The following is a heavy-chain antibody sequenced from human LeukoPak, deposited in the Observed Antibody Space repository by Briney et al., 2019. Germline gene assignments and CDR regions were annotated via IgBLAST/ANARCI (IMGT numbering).Heavy chain of an antibody. CDR1: GYTFTSYG. CDR2: ISAYNGNT. Sequence: ASVKVSCKASGYTFTSYGISWVRHAPGQGLEWMGWISAYNGNTNYAQKLQGRVTMTTDTSTSTAYMELRSLRSDDTAVYYCARGSEGYSGYDSPYYYMDVWGKGTTVTVSS. CDR3: ARGSEGYSGYDSPYYYMDV. D-gene: IGHD5-12*01. J-gene: IGHJ6*03. V-gene: IGHV1-18*01.